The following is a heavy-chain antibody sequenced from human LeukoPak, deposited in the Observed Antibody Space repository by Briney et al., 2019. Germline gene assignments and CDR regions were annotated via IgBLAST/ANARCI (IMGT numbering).Heavy chain of an antibody. D-gene: IGHD4-23*01. J-gene: IGHJ4*02. CDR1: AMSFRRHA. CDR2: LRGSGHST. Sequence: SLRLSCSASAMSFRRHAISLARQAPVKGLEWVSALRGSGHSTYYADSVKGRFTISRDNSKNTLYLQMSSLRAEDTAVYYCAKVIGSYDGNPYFDYWGQGTLVTVSS. CDR3: AKVIGSYDGNPYFDY. V-gene: IGHV3-23*01.